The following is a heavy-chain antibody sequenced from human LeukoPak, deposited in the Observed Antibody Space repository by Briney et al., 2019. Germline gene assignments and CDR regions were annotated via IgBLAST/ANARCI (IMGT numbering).Heavy chain of an antibody. CDR1: RGSFSGYY. D-gene: IGHD2-2*01. CDR2: INHSGST. J-gene: IGHJ6*02. V-gene: IGHV4-34*01. Sequence: SGTLSLTCAVCRGSFSGYYWSWIRQPPGKGLEWIGEINHSGSTNHNPSLQSRVTISVDTSKNQFSLKLSSVTAADTAVYYCARGLSLPNCSSTSCYLPFYYYSYGMDVWGQGTTVTVSS. CDR3: ARGLSLPNCSSTSCYLPFYYYSYGMDV.